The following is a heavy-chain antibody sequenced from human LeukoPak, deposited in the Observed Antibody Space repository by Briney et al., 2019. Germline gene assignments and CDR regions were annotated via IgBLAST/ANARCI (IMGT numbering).Heavy chain of an antibody. J-gene: IGHJ4*02. Sequence: PGGSLRLSCTASGFTFSSYNMNWVRQAPGKGLEWVSYITGSASSITSYADSVKGRFTISRDNSKNTLYLQMNSLRAEDTAVYYCATGERPLDYWGQGTLVTVSS. CDR2: ITGSASSIT. D-gene: IGHD1-26*01. CDR3: ATGERPLDY. CDR1: GFTFSSYN. V-gene: IGHV3-48*01.